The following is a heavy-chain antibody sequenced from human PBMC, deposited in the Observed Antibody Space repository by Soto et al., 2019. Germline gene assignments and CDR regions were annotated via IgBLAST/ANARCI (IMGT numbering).Heavy chain of an antibody. D-gene: IGHD2-8*01. J-gene: IGHJ6*02. CDR2: INPKSGGT. Sequence: ASVKVSCKASGHSFTDYHIHWVRQAPGQGLEWLGRINPKSGGTSTAQKFQGWVTMTTDTSISTASMELTRLTSDDTAIYYCARGDSTDCSNGVCSFFYNHDMDVWGQGTTVTVSS. V-gene: IGHV1-2*04. CDR1: GHSFTDYH. CDR3: ARGDSTDCSNGVCSFFYNHDMDV.